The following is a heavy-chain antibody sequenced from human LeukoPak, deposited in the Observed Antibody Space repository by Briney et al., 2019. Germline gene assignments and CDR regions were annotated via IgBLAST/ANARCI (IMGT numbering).Heavy chain of an antibody. D-gene: IGHD3-3*01. CDR2: IKQDGSEK. CDR3: ARDKLRDFCSGYYSAREYSFDY. CDR1: GFTFSRYW. V-gene: IGHV3-7*01. Sequence: GGSPRLSCAASGFTFSRYWMSWVRQAPGKGLEWVANIKQDGSEKNYVDSVKGRITISRDNAKNSLYLQMNSLRAEDTVVYYCARDKLRDFCSGYYSAREYSFDYWGQGTLVTVSS. J-gene: IGHJ4*02.